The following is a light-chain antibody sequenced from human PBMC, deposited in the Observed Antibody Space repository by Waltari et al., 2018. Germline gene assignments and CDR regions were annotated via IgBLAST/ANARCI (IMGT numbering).Light chain of an antibody. V-gene: IGKV3-20*01. CDR1: QSVSSSS. J-gene: IGKJ2*01. CDR2: PAP. CDR3: QQHGSSPFT. Sequence: EIVLTQSPGTLSLSPGESATLSCRASQSVSSSSLAWYQQEPGQAPGLLIYPAPRRATVIPDRISGSGSETDFTLTLRSLEPEDFAVYYCQQHGSSPFTFGQGTKVEIK.